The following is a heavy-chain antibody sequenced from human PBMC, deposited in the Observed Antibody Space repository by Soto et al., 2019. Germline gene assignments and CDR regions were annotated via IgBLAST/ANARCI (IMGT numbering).Heavy chain of an antibody. V-gene: IGHV4-59*08. D-gene: IGHD3-10*01. CDR1: GGSISSYY. CDR3: ARHVMVRGQNWFDP. Sequence: QVQLQESGPGLVKPSETLSLTCTVSGGSISSYYWCWIRQPPGKGLEWIGYIYYSGSTNYNPSLRSRVPIPVDTSKTQFSLKLSSVTAADTAVYYCARHVMVRGQNWFDPWGQGTLVTVSS. J-gene: IGHJ5*02. CDR2: IYYSGST.